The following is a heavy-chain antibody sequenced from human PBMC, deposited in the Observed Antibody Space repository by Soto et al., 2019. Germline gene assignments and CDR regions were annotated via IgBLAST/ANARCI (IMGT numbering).Heavy chain of an antibody. CDR1: GGTFSRYT. CDR2: IIPMAAIA. V-gene: IGHV1-69*02. J-gene: IGHJ5*02. D-gene: IGHD3-10*01. CDR3: ARGSTIVRGAPSWFDP. Sequence: QVQLVQSGAEVKKPGSSVKVSCKASGGTFSRYTINWVRQAPGQGLEWMGRIIPMAAIANYTQKFQGRVTITVDKSSTTAYMELSSLRSADTAVYYCARGSTIVRGAPSWFDPWGQGTLVTVSS.